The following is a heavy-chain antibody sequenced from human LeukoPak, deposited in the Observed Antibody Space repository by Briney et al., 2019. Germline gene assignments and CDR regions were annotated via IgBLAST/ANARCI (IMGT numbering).Heavy chain of an antibody. CDR2: IYSGGST. Sequence: GGSLRLSCAASGFTVSSNYMSWVRQAPGKGLEWVSVIYSGGSTYYADSVKGLFTISRDNSKNTLYLQMNSLRAEDTAVYYCARDPGSQRWLQPGDYWGQGTLVTVSS. CDR3: ARDPGSQRWLQPGDY. D-gene: IGHD5-24*01. V-gene: IGHV3-66*02. CDR1: GFTVSSNY. J-gene: IGHJ4*02.